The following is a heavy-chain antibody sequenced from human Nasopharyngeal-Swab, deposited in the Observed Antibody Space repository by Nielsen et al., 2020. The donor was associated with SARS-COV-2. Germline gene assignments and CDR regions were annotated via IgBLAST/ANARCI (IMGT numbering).Heavy chain of an antibody. CDR2: ISRSSYI. CDR1: GFTFNNYN. D-gene: IGHD3-3*01. Sequence: GESLKISCAASGFTFNNYNFNWVRQAPGKGLEWVSSISRSSYIYYADSVKGRFTISRDNAKNSLYLQMNSLRAEDTAVYYCARDGLDYDFWSAYFMDVWGQGTTVTVSS. CDR3: ARDGLDYDFWSAYFMDV. J-gene: IGHJ6*02. V-gene: IGHV3-21*01.